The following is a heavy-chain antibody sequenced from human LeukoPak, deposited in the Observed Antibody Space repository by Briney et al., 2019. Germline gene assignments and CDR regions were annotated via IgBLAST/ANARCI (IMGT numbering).Heavy chain of an antibody. Sequence: GGSLRLSCAASGFTVSSNYMSWVRQAPGKGLEWVSAISGSGGSTYYADSVKGRFTISRDNSKNTLYLQMNSLRAEDTAVYYCAKEGEYYYGSGSYYFDYWGQGTLVTVSS. V-gene: IGHV3-23*01. D-gene: IGHD3-10*01. J-gene: IGHJ4*02. CDR2: ISGSGGST. CDR3: AKEGEYYYGSGSYYFDY. CDR1: GFTVSSNY.